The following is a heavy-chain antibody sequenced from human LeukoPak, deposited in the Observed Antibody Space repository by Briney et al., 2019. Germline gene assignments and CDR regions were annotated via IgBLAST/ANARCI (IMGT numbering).Heavy chain of an antibody. J-gene: IGHJ4*02. CDR3: ARDSYYDSTPQDY. Sequence: GGSLRLSCAASGFTFSSYSMNWVRQAPGKGLEWVSCISSSSSTIYYADSVKGRFTISRDNAKNSLYLQMNSLRAEDTAVYYCARDSYYDSTPQDYWGQGTLVTVSS. D-gene: IGHD3-22*01. CDR1: GFTFSSYS. CDR2: ISSSSSTI. V-gene: IGHV3-48*04.